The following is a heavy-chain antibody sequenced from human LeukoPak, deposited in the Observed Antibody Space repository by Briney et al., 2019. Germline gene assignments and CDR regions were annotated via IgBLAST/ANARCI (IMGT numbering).Heavy chain of an antibody. CDR1: GFTFSSYT. CDR2: ISRSNIYK. Sequence: GGSLTLSCAASGFTFSSYTMNWVRLAPGKGLEWVSSISRSNIYKNYADSVKDQFTISRDNAKNSLYLQMNSLRAKDTAVYYCAISRYDSSGYYGIIGYWGQGTLVTVSS. J-gene: IGHJ4*02. D-gene: IGHD3-22*01. V-gene: IGHV3-21*01. CDR3: AISRYDSSGYYGIIGY.